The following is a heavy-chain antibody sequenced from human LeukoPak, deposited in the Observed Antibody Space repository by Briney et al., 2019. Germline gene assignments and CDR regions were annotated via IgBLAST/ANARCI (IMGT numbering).Heavy chain of an antibody. V-gene: IGHV3-74*01. Sequence: PGGSLRLSCEPSGFTFFNYWMHWVRQAPGRGLVWVSRISSDGSSTSYADSVKGRFTISRDNAKSTLYLQMNSLRAEDTAVYYCARDIPTSAWYVDYWGQGTLVTVSS. CDR3: ARDIPTSAWYVDY. CDR2: ISSDGSST. J-gene: IGHJ4*02. D-gene: IGHD2-21*01. CDR1: GFTFFNYW.